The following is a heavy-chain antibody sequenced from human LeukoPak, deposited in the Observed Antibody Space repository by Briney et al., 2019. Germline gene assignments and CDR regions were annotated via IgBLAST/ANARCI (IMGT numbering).Heavy chain of an antibody. V-gene: IGHV3-53*01. CDR1: GFTVSSNY. CDR3: AKVEVRGVNNWFDP. Sequence: GGSLRLSCAASGFTVSSNYMSWVRQAPGKGLEWVSVIYSGGSTYYADSVKGRFTISRDNSKNTLYLQMNSLRAEDTAVYYCAKVEVRGVNNWFDPWGQGTLVTVSS. CDR2: IYSGGST. J-gene: IGHJ5*02. D-gene: IGHD3-10*01.